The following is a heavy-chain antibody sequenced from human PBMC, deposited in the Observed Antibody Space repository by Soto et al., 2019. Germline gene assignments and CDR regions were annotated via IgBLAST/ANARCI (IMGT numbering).Heavy chain of an antibody. CDR2: ISGSGSDT. CDR1: KFTFNNYV. Sequence: GVSLLLSCASSKFTFNNYVMSWVRQAPGKGLEWVSSISGSGSDTKYADSVKGRFTISRDNSRNTLYLQMTSLRVEDTAVYYCAKEGSGSYYVSLGMDVCGQGTTVTVAS. CDR3: AKEGSGSYYVSLGMDV. D-gene: IGHD1-26*01. J-gene: IGHJ6*02. V-gene: IGHV3-23*01.